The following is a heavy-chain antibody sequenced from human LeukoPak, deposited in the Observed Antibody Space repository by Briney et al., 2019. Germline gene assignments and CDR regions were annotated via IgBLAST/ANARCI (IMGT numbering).Heavy chain of an antibody. CDR3: ARTNSGSYNVVDY. CDR2: IYYSGST. V-gene: IGHV4-59*08. Sequence: PSETLSLTCTVSGGSISSYYWSWIRQPPGKGLEWIGYIYYSGSTNYNPSLKSRVTISVDTSKNQFSLKLSSVTAADTAVYYCARTNSGSYNVVDYWGQGTLVTVSS. CDR1: GGSISSYY. J-gene: IGHJ4*02. D-gene: IGHD1-26*01.